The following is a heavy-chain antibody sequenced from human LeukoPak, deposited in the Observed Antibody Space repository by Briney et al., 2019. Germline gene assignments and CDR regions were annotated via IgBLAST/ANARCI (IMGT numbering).Heavy chain of an antibody. CDR3: ATEGGSLEKINF. Sequence: GRSLRLSCAASGFTFSSYGMHWVRQAPGKGLEWVAVIWYDGSNKYYADSVKGRFTISRDNSKNTLYLQMNSLRAEDTAVYYCATEGGSLEKINFWGQGTLVTVSS. V-gene: IGHV3-33*01. D-gene: IGHD5-24*01. CDR2: IWYDGSNK. CDR1: GFTFSSYG. J-gene: IGHJ4*02.